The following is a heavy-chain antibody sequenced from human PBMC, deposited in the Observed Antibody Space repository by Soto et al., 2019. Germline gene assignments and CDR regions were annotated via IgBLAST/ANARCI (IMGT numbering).Heavy chain of an antibody. V-gene: IGHV3-23*01. CDR3: AKEGEHSSGWANFDY. CDR1: GFTFSSYA. D-gene: IGHD6-19*01. J-gene: IGHJ4*02. CDR2: ISGSGIST. Sequence: EVQLLESGGGLVQPGGSLRLSCAASGFTFSSYAMSWVRQAPGKGLEWVSAISGSGISTYYADSVKGRFTISRDNYKNTLYLQMNSLRAEDTAVYYCAKEGEHSSGWANFDYWGQGTLVTVSS.